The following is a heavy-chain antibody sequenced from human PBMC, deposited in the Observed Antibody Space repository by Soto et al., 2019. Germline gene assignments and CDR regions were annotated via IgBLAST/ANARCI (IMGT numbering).Heavy chain of an antibody. Sequence: SVKVSCKASGYTFTNSDINWLRQAPGQGLEWMGWMNPDSGHAAYAQKFQGRVTLTTSTSTSTVYMEMRSLGSEDTAVYYCARRPHCSGGICYYGLDNWGQGTLVTVSS. D-gene: IGHD2-15*01. V-gene: IGHV1-8*01. CDR1: GYTFTNSD. CDR2: MNPDSGHA. J-gene: IGHJ4*02. CDR3: ARRPHCSGGICYYGLDN.